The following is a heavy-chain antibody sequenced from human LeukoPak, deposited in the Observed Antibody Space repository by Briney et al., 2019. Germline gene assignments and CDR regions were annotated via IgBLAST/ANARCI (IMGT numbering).Heavy chain of an antibody. Sequence: GGSLRLSCAASGFSFSDYNMNWVRQAPGKALEWVSSITSTGTYIFYGDSVKGRFTISRDNARNSLYLQMNGLGPEDTAVYYCARDPYSGNYGPYYYYYMDVWGKGTTVTISS. V-gene: IGHV3-21*04. CDR1: GFSFSDYN. CDR2: ITSTGTYI. D-gene: IGHD1-26*01. J-gene: IGHJ6*03. CDR3: ARDPYSGNYGPYYYYYMDV.